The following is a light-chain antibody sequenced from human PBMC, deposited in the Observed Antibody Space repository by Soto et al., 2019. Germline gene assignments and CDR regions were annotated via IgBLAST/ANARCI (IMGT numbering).Light chain of an antibody. Sequence: QSVLTQPRSVSGSPGQSVTISCTGTSSDVGGYNYVSWYQQHPGKAPKLMLYDVSKRPSGVPDRFSGSKSGNTASLTISGLQAEDEADYYCCSYAGSYTYVFGGGTKLTVL. CDR1: SSDVGGYNY. CDR2: DVS. CDR3: CSYAGSYTYV. V-gene: IGLV2-11*01. J-gene: IGLJ2*01.